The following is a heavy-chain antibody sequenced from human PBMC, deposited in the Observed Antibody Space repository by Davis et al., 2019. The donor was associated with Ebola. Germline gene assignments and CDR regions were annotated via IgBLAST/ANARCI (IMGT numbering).Heavy chain of an antibody. V-gene: IGHV4-34*01. CDR3: ASDFGTTYYGMDV. D-gene: IGHD4-11*01. J-gene: IGHJ6*02. CDR2: INHSGST. CDR1: GGSFSGYY. Sequence: SETLSLTCAVYGGSFSGYYWSWIRQPPGKGLEWIGEINHSGSTNYNPSLKSRVTISVDTSKNQFSLKLSSVTAADTAVYYCASDFGTTYYGMDVWGQGTTVTVSS.